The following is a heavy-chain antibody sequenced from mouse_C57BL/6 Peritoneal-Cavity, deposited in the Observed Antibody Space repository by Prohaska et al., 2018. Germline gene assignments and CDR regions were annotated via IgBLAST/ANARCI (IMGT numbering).Heavy chain of an antibody. J-gene: IGHJ2*01. V-gene: IGHV1-9*01. D-gene: IGHD1-1*01. Sequence: KLSCKATGYTFTGYWIEWVKQRPGHGIEWIGEILLGSGSTNYNEKFKGKATFTADTSSNTDYRQLSRLTTEDSAIYYCERGTTVPDFDYWGQGTTLTVSS. CDR1: GYTFTGYW. CDR3: ERGTTVPDFDY. CDR2: ILLGSGST.